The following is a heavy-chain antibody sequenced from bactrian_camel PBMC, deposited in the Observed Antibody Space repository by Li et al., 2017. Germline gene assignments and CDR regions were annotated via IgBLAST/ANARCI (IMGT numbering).Heavy chain of an antibody. D-gene: IGHD6*01. CDR3: AADSRPWRCSGTVVAGLVFQILSSPTNY. Sequence: QLVESGGGSVQAGGSLRLSCSASGNTLTSSCMAWFRQAPGKERERVARIDSDGSTKYTDSVKGRFTISRDNAKNTLYLQMNSLKPEDTAMYYCAADSRPWRCSGTVVAGLVFQILSSPTNYWGQGTQVTVS. CDR1: GNTLTSSC. V-gene: IGHV3S53*01. J-gene: IGHJ4*01. CDR2: IDSDGST.